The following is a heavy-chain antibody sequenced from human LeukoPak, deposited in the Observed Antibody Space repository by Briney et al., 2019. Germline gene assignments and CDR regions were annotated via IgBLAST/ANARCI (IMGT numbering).Heavy chain of an antibody. Sequence: GGSLRLSCAASGFTFSTYSMNWVRQAPGKGLEWVSSISSSSRYIYYADSVKGRFTISRDNAKNSLYLRMNSLRGEDTAVYYCARDIDWLDCWGQGTLVTVSS. J-gene: IGHJ5*01. V-gene: IGHV3-21*01. D-gene: IGHD2-15*01. CDR1: GFTFSTYS. CDR3: ARDIDWLDC. CDR2: ISSSSRYI.